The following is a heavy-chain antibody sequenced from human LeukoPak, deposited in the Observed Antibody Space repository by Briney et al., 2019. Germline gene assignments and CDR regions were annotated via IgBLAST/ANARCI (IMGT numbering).Heavy chain of an antibody. Sequence: GASVKVSCKTSGYTFTNRYVHWVRQAPGQGLEWMGWINPKSGDTNFAQKFQGRVTMAGDTSINTAYMELNRLTSDDTDTYYCARATGYHDSSGYYRSFYFDYWGQGSLVTVSS. CDR3: ARATGYHDSSGYYRSFYFDY. CDR1: GYTFTNRY. V-gene: IGHV1-2*02. J-gene: IGHJ4*02. CDR2: INPKSGDT. D-gene: IGHD3-22*01.